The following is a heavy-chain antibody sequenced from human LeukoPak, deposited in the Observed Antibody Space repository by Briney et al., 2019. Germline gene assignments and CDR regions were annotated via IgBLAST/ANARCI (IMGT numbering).Heavy chain of an antibody. CDR3: ARGDAATGGSTWYFDL. Sequence: PSQTLSLTCAISGDSVSSNSAAWNWIRQSPSRGLEWLGRTYYRSKWYNDYAVSVRSRITINPDTSKNQFSLQLNSVSPEDTAVYYCARGDAATGGSTWYFDLWGRGTLVTVSS. CDR2: TYYRSKWYN. J-gene: IGHJ2*01. CDR1: GDSVSSNSAA. D-gene: IGHD3-10*01. V-gene: IGHV6-1*01.